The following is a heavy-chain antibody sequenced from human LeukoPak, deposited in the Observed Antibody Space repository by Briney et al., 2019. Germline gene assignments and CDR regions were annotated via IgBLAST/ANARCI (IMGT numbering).Heavy chain of an antibody. J-gene: IGHJ6*03. CDR3: ARAGSGSYYTGYYYYYMDV. CDR2: IFYNGNT. Sequence: SETLSLTCTVSGGSISSYSWSWIRQPPGKGLEWIGYIFYNGNTNYNPSLKSRVTISLDTSKSQFSLKVSSVSAADTAVYYCARAGSGSYYTGYYYYYMDVWGKGTTVTISS. V-gene: IGHV4-59*01. D-gene: IGHD3-10*01. CDR1: GGSISSYS.